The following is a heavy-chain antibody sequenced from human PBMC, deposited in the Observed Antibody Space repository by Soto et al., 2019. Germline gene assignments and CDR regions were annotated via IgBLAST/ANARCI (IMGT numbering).Heavy chain of an antibody. V-gene: IGHV3-30-3*01. Sequence: RRLSCAASGFTFSPYAMRWVRQAPGKGLESVEVISYDGSNKSYADSVKGRFPISRDNYKNTMYLQMNSLRAEDTAVHYCARAEYSSGWLTWFDPWGQGALATVSS. D-gene: IGHD6-19*01. CDR1: GFTFSPYA. J-gene: IGHJ5*02. CDR3: ARAEYSSGWLTWFDP. CDR2: ISYDGSNK.